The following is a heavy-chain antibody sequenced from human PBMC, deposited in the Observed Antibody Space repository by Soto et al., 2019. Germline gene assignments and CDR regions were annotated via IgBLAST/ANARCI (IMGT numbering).Heavy chain of an antibody. Sequence: QVQLQESGPGLVRPSETLSLTCTVSGGSISRYFWSWIRQTPGKGLEWIGYIFYTGSTTYNPSLKGRVTISIDTSKNQFSLKLSSVTAADTAVYYCAHFSDLEWFDPWGQGTLVTVSS. CDR3: AHFSDLEWFDP. V-gene: IGHV4-59*01. J-gene: IGHJ5*02. CDR1: GGSISRYF. CDR2: IFYTGST. D-gene: IGHD2-21*01.